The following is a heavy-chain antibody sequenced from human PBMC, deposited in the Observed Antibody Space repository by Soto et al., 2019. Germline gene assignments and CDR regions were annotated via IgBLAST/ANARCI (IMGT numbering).Heavy chain of an antibody. CDR2: INPDGSEK. Sequence: VQLVESGGGLVQPAGSLRLSCAASGFTFSRHWMTWVRQAPGKGLEWVANINPDGSEKFSVDSVKGRFTISSDNAKNSLYLQMNSLRAEDTAVYFCASGYSSSPLFEDYFDYWGQGALVTVSS. CDR3: ASGYSSSPLFEDYFDY. J-gene: IGHJ4*02. CDR1: GFTFSRHW. V-gene: IGHV3-7*01. D-gene: IGHD6-13*01.